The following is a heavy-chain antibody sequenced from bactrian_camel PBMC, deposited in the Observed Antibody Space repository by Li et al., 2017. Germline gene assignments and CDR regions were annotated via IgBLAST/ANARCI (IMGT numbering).Heavy chain of an antibody. CDR1: GFTFSAYP. Sequence: VQLVESGGGLVQPGGSLRLSCATSGFTFSAYPMSWVRQAQGKELEWVSSIIDSTARTRYSNSTKGRFTISKDNAKNTVYLQMNSLKSEDTALYYCKTSNNNARGHGTQVTVS. V-gene: IGHV3S42*01. CDR2: IIDSTART. J-gene: IGHJ4*01. CDR3: KTSNNNA.